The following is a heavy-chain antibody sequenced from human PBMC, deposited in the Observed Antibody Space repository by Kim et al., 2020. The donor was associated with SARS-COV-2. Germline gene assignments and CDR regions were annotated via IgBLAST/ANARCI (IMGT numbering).Heavy chain of an antibody. V-gene: IGHV1-18*01. J-gene: IGHJ4*02. Sequence: GNTNNAQTLQGRVTMTTDTSTSTVYMELRSLRSDDTAVYYCARDLYPPDYWGQGTLVTVSS. CDR2: GNT. CDR3: ARDLYPPDY.